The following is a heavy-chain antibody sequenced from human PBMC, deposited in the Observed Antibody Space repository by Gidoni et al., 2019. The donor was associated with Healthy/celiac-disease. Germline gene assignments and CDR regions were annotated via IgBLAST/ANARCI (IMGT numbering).Heavy chain of an antibody. D-gene: IGHD6-6*01. Sequence: QVQLQQWGAGLLKPSETLSLTCAVYGGSFSGYYWCWNRQPPGKGLEWIGEINHSGSTNYNPSLKIRVTISVDTSKNQFSLKLSSVTAADTAVYYCARLWAARRRGRENYYYYYYMDVWGKGTTVTVSS. CDR3: ARLWAARRRGRENYYYYYYMDV. V-gene: IGHV4-34*01. J-gene: IGHJ6*03. CDR2: INHSGST. CDR1: GGSFSGYY.